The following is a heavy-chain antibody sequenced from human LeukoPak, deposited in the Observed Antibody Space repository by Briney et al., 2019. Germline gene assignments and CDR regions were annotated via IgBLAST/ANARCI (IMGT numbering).Heavy chain of an antibody. Sequence: SETLSLTCTISGGSISSYYWSWVRQPAGKGLEWIGRIYTSGSTNYNPSLKSRVTMSIDTSKNQFSLKLNSVTAADTAMHYCARDRRVSGGYYGSGSAGFDYWGQGALVTVSS. CDR1: GGSISSYY. J-gene: IGHJ4*02. D-gene: IGHD3-10*01. CDR2: IYTSGST. CDR3: ARDRRVSGGYYGSGSAGFDY. V-gene: IGHV4-4*07.